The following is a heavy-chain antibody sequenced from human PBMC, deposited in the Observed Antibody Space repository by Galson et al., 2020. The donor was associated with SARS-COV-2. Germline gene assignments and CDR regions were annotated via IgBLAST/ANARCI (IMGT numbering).Heavy chain of an antibody. D-gene: IGHD6-13*01. J-gene: IGHJ5*02. CDR3: ARALMGSSSWQNWGNWFDP. V-gene: IGHV1-8*01. CDR1: GYTFTSYD. Sequence: ASVKVSCKASGYTFTSYDINWVRQATGQGLEWMGWMNPNSGNTGYAQKFQGRVTMTRNTSISTAYMELSSLRSEDTAVYYCARALMGSSSWQNWGNWFDPWGQGTLVTVSS. CDR2: MNPNSGNT.